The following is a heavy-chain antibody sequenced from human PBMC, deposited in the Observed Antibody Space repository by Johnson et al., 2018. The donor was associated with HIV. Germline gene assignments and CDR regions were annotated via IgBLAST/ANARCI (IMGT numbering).Heavy chain of an antibody. J-gene: IGHJ3*02. D-gene: IGHD5-24*01. Sequence: QVQLVESGGGLVQPGGSLRLSCAASGFTVSSNYMSWVRQAPGKGLEWVAVISYDGSNKYYADSVKGRFTISRDNSKNTLYLQMNSLRDEDTSVYYCTIWRWGWAGQEALDIWSPGTMVTVSS. CDR1: GFTVSSNY. CDR3: TIWRWGWAGQEALDI. V-gene: IGHV3-30-3*01. CDR2: ISYDGSNK.